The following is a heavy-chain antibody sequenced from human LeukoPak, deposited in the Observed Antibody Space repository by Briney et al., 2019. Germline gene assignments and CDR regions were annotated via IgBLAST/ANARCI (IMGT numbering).Heavy chain of an antibody. V-gene: IGHV3-23*01. CDR2: VSSDGINT. D-gene: IGHD3-10*02. Sequence: GGSLRLSCSASGFTFSNFAMSWVRQAPGKGLEWVSAVSSDGINTYYTDSLKGRFTISRDNAKNSLYLQMNSLRAEDTAVYYCAELGITMIGGVWGKGTTVTISS. CDR1: GFTFSNFA. J-gene: IGHJ6*04. CDR3: AELGITMIGGV.